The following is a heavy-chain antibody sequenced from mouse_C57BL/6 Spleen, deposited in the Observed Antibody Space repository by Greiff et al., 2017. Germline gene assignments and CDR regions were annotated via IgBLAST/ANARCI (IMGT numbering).Heavy chain of an antibody. J-gene: IGHJ2*01. Sequence: EVKLQESGPGLVEPSQSLSLTCSVTGYSITSGYYWNWIRQFPGNKLEWMGYISYDGSNNYNPSLKNRISITRDTSKNQFFLKLNSVTTEDTATYYCAMESHFLDYWGQGTTLTVSS. CDR3: AMESHFLDY. V-gene: IGHV3-6*01. CDR2: ISYDGSN. CDR1: GYSITSGYY.